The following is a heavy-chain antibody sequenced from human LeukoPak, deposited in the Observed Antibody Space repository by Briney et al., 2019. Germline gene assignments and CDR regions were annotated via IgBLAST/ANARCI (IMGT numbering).Heavy chain of an antibody. CDR3: ARTSITIFDLDY. Sequence: GSLRLSCAASGFAFSSYSMNWVRQAPGKGLEWVSSISSSSSYIYYADSVEGRFTISRDNAKNSLYLQMNSLRAEDTAVYYCARTSITIFDLDYWGQGTLVTVSS. CDR1: GFAFSSYS. D-gene: IGHD3-3*01. J-gene: IGHJ4*02. CDR2: ISSSSSYI. V-gene: IGHV3-21*01.